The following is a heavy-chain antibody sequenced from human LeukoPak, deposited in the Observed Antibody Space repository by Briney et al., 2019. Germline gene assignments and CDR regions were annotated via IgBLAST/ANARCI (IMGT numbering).Heavy chain of an antibody. CDR3: AREARVAATHYWFDP. D-gene: IGHD2-15*01. Sequence: SVKVSCKASGGTFSSYAISWVRQAPGQGLEWMGGVIPIFGTANYAQKFQGRVTITADKSTSTAYMERSSLRSEDTAVYYCAREARVAATHYWFDPWGQGTLVTVSS. J-gene: IGHJ5*02. CDR2: VIPIFGTA. V-gene: IGHV1-69*06. CDR1: GGTFSSYA.